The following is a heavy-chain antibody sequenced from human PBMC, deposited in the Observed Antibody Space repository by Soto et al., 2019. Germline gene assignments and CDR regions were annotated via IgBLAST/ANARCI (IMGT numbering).Heavy chain of an antibody. D-gene: IGHD4-17*01. CDR2: ISGGGSFS. CDR1: GFTFSSYS. Sequence: GGSLRLSCVSSGFTFSSYSMNWVRRSPTKGLEWVSSISGGGSFSFFPDSLKGRFTISRDNARNSVTLEMNNLRVEDTATYYCARGIRDYGYFDYWGQGAQVTVSS. CDR3: ARGIRDYGYFDY. V-gene: IGHV3-21*01. J-gene: IGHJ4*02.